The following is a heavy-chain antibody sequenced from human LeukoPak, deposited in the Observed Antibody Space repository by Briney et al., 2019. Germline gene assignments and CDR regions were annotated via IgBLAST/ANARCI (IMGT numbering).Heavy chain of an antibody. CDR3: ARVGVDWGSNFDY. CDR1: GGSISSGGYY. Sequence: SETLSLTCTVSGGSISSGGYYWSWIRQHPGKGLEWIGYIYYSGSTYYNPSLKSRVTISVDTSKNQFSLKLSSVTAADTAVYYCARVGVDWGSNFDYWGQGTLVTVSS. CDR2: IYYSGST. D-gene: IGHD3-16*01. V-gene: IGHV4-31*03. J-gene: IGHJ4*02.